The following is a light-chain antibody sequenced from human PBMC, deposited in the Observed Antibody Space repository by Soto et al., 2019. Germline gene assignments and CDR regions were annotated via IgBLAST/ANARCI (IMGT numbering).Light chain of an antibody. J-gene: IGKJ3*01. CDR1: QSVSSY. Sequence: EIVLTQSPATLSLSPGERATLSCRASQSVSSYLAWYQQKPGQAPRLLIYDASNRATGIPARFSVSGSGTDFTLTISSLEPEDFAVYYCQQRSNWPPEFTFGPGTKVDI. V-gene: IGKV3-11*01. CDR2: DAS. CDR3: QQRSNWPPEFT.